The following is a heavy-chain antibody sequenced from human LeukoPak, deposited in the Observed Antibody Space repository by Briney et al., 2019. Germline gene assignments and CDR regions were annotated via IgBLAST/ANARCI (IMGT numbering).Heavy chain of an antibody. Sequence: PSETLSLTCTVSGYSISSGYYWGWIRQSPGKGLEWIGEIYHSGNTNYNPSLKSRAAISLDKSSNQFSLRLTSVTAADTAMYFCAREEMPGKFDYWGQGTLVTVSS. V-gene: IGHV4-38-2*02. CDR1: GYSISSGYY. J-gene: IGHJ4*02. D-gene: IGHD1-26*01. CDR2: IYHSGNT. CDR3: AREEMPGKFDY.